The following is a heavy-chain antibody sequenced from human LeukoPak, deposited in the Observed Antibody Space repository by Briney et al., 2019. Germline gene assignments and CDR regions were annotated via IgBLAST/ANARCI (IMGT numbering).Heavy chain of an antibody. D-gene: IGHD1-20*01. CDR2: IIPIFGTA. V-gene: IGHV1-69*13. Sequence: ASVKVSCKASGYTFTSYAISWVRQAPGQGLEWMGGIIPIFGTANYAQKFLGRVTITADESTSTAYMELSSLRSEDTAVYYCARAINWNDGFDPWGQGTLVTVSS. J-gene: IGHJ5*02. CDR1: GYTFTSYA. CDR3: ARAINWNDGFDP.